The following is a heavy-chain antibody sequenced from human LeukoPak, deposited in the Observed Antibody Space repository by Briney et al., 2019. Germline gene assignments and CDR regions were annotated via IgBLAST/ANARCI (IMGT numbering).Heavy chain of an antibody. J-gene: IGHJ4*02. CDR2: ISAYNGNT. V-gene: IGHV1-18*01. D-gene: IGHD3-10*01. CDR1: GYTFTIYG. CDR3: AIDTADLDYYGSGSYW. Sequence: ASVKVSCKASGYTFTIYGISWVRQAPGQGLEWMGWISAYNGNTKYAQKLQGRVTMTTDTSTSTAYMELRSLRSDDTAVYYCAIDTADLDYYGSGSYWWGQGTLVTVSS.